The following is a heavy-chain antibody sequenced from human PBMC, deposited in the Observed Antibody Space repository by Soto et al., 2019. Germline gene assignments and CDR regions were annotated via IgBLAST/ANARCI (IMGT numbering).Heavy chain of an antibody. CDR3: AKAISSSWGGYYYYGMDV. V-gene: IGHV3-23*01. D-gene: IGHD6-6*01. J-gene: IGHJ6*02. CDR2: ISGSGGST. Sequence: LRLSCAASGFTFSSYAMSWVRQAPGKGLGWVSAISGSGGSTYYADSVKGRVTISRDNSKKTLYLQMNSLRAEDTAVYYCAKAISSSWGGYYYYGMDVWGQGTTVTVSS. CDR1: GFTFSSYA.